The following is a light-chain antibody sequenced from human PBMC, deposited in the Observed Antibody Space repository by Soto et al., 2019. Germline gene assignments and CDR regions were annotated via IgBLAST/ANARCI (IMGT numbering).Light chain of an antibody. CDR3: HQYNNWPYT. J-gene: IGKJ2*01. CDR2: DTS. CDR1: QSVSSS. Sequence: ETVMTQSPATLSVSPGERATLSCRASQSVSSSLAWYQQKPGQAPRLLIYDTSTRAADIPARFSGSGSGTEFTLTISSLQSGDFAVYYCHQYNNWPYTFGQGTKLEI. V-gene: IGKV3-15*01.